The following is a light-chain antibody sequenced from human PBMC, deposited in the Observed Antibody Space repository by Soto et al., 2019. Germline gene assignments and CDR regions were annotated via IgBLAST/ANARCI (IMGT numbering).Light chain of an antibody. V-gene: IGKV3-20*01. CDR3: QQYGSSPPIT. CDR1: QSVSSSY. Sequence: EIVLTQSPGTLSLSPGERATLSCRASQSVSSSYLAWYQQKPGQAPRLLIHGASSRATGIPDRFSGSGSGTDLTLTISRLEPEDFAVYYCQQYGSSPPITFGPGTKVDIK. J-gene: IGKJ3*01. CDR2: GAS.